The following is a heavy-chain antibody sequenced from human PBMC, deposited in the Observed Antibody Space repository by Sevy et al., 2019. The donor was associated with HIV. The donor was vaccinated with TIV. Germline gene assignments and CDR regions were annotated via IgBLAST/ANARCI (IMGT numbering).Heavy chain of an antibody. D-gene: IGHD2-8*01. Sequence: GGSLRLSCAASGFTFSSYGMHWVRQAPGKGLEWVAVIWYDGSNKYYADSVKGRFTISRDNSKNTLYLQMYSLRAEDTAVYYCARDTYCTNGVCYPRGHYYGMDVWGQGTTVTVSS. CDR3: ARDTYCTNGVCYPRGHYYGMDV. CDR1: GFTFSSYG. J-gene: IGHJ6*02. V-gene: IGHV3-33*01. CDR2: IWYDGSNK.